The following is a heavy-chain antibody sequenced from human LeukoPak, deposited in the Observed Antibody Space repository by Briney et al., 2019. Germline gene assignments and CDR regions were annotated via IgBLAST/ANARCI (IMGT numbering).Heavy chain of an antibody. Sequence: SETLSLTCTVSGGSISSYYWSWIRQPAGKGLEWIGRIYTSGSTNYNPSLKSRVTMSVDTSKNQFSLQLNSVTPEDTAVYYCARIVAVAGGLDYWGQGTLVTVSS. CDR1: GGSISSYY. J-gene: IGHJ4*02. V-gene: IGHV4-4*07. CDR2: IYTSGST. CDR3: ARIVAVAGGLDY. D-gene: IGHD6-19*01.